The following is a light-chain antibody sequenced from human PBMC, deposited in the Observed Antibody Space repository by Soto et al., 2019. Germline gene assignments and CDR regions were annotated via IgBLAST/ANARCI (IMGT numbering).Light chain of an antibody. CDR1: SSDIGLYNY. CDR3: SSLSTTSTPIV. V-gene: IGLV2-14*01. J-gene: IGLJ1*01. CDR2: EVN. Sequence: QSVLSQPASMSGSPGQSITIPCTGASSDIGLYNYVSWYQHHPGKPPKLLISEVNVRPSGLSDRFSASKAGNTASLTISGLQPEDEAYYYCSSLSTTSTPIVFGSGTKVTVL.